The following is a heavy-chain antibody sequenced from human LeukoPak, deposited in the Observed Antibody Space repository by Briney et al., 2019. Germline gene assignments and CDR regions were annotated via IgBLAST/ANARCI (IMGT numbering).Heavy chain of an antibody. CDR3: AKDLGMGTRIDF. D-gene: IGHD5-24*01. CDR2: IRFDGSNE. J-gene: IGHJ4*02. Sequence: GRSLRLSCAASGFTFSSFGMHWVRQAPGKGLEWVAFIRFDGSNEYYTDSVKGRFTISRDNSKNTLSLQMNSLRPEDTAVYYCAKDLGMGTRIDFRGQGTLVTVSS. CDR1: GFTFSSFG. V-gene: IGHV3-30*02.